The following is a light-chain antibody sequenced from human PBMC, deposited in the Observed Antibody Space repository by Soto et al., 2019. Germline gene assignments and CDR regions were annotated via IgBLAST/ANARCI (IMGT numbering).Light chain of an antibody. CDR1: SSDIGGYNY. V-gene: IGLV2-14*01. CDR2: EVT. CDR3: SSFTIGTTLYV. Sequence: QSALTQPASVSGSPGQSITISCTGTSSDIGGYNYVSWYQQHPGKVPKLIIFEVTTQPSGISDRFSGSKSGNTASLTISGLQADDEADYYCSSFTIGTTLYVFGTGTKLTVL. J-gene: IGLJ1*01.